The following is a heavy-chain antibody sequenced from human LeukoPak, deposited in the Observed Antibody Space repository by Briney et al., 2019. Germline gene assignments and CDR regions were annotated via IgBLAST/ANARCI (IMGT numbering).Heavy chain of an antibody. CDR2: IYYSGST. CDR3: ARVSGSIAVAGTLDY. Sequence: SETLSLTCTVSGGSISSYYWSWIRQPPGKGLVWLGYIYYSGSTNYNPSLKSRVTISVDTSKNQFSLRLSSVTAADTAVYYCARVSGSIAVAGTLDYWGQGTLVTVSS. V-gene: IGHV4-59*01. CDR1: GGSISSYY. D-gene: IGHD6-19*01. J-gene: IGHJ4*02.